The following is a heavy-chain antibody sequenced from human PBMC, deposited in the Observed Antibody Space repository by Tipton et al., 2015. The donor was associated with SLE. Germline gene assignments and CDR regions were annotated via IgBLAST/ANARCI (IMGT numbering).Heavy chain of an antibody. V-gene: IGHV3-33*03. J-gene: IGHJ3*01. D-gene: IGHD6-19*01. CDR3: ASPCEVAGIDAFDL. CDR2: IWYDGSDE. CDR1: GFTFSRYA. Sequence: RSLRLSCAASGFTFSRYAMHWVRQAPGQGLEWVAVIWYDGSDEYYADSVKGQFTLSRANSKNKLYLQMNSLRAEDPAVYYGASPCEVAGIDAFDLWGQGKMVSVSS.